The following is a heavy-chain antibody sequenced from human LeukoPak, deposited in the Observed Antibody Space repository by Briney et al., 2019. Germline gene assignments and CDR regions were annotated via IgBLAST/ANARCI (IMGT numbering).Heavy chain of an antibody. CDR1: GFTFSSYS. CDR3: ARVQRWLHYYDY. J-gene: IGHJ4*02. CDR2: ISSSSSYI. D-gene: IGHD5-24*01. V-gene: IGHV3-21*01. Sequence: GGSLRLSCAASGFTFSSYSMNWVRQAPGKGLEWVSSISSSSSYIYYADSVKGRFTISRGNAKNSLYLQMNSLRAEDTAVYYRARVQRWLHYYDYWGQGTLVTVSS.